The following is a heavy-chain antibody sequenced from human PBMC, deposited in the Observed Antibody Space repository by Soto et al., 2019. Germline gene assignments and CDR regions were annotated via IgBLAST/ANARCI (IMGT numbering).Heavy chain of an antibody. CDR1: GGSISSYY. Sequence: SETLSLTCTVSGGSISSYYWSWIRQPAGKGLEWIGRTYTSGSTNYNPSLKSRVTMSVDTSKNQFSLKLSSVTAADTAVYYCAREEGYYYDSSGYYWVPHLDYWGQGTLVTVSS. J-gene: IGHJ4*02. CDR2: TYTSGST. V-gene: IGHV4-4*07. CDR3: AREEGYYYDSSGYYWVPHLDY. D-gene: IGHD3-22*01.